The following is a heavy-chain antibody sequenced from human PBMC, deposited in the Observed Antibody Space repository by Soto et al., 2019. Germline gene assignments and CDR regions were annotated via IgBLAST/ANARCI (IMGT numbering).Heavy chain of an antibody. V-gene: IGHV4-34*01. CDR1: GGSFSGYY. D-gene: IGHD6-19*01. CDR2: INHSGST. J-gene: IGHJ5*02. CDR3: ARGGNSGWYWFDP. Sequence: PSETLSLTCAVYGGSFSGYYWSWIRQPPGKGLEWIGEINHSGSTNYNPSLKSRVTISVDTSKNQFSLKLSSVTAADTAVYYCARGGNSGWYWFDPWGQGPLVTVSS.